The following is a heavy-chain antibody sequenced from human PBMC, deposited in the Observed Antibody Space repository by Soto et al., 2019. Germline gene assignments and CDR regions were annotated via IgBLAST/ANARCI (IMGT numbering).Heavy chain of an antibody. J-gene: IGHJ6*02. V-gene: IGHV1-18*01. CDR1: GYTFTSYG. CDR3: ARDRLIVGATDYYYGMDV. Sequence: ASVKVSCKASGYTFTSYGISWVRQAPGQGLEWMGWISAYNGNTNYAQKLQGRVTMTTDTSTSTAYMELRSLRSDDTAVYYCARDRLIVGATDYYYGMDVWGQGTTVTVSS. D-gene: IGHD1-26*01. CDR2: ISAYNGNT.